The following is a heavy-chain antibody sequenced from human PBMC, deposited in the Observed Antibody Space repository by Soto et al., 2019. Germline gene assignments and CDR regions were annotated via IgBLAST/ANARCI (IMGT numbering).Heavy chain of an antibody. Sequence: GGSLRLSCAASGFTFSSYWMHWVRQAPGKGLVWVSRINSDGSSTSYADSVKGRFTISRDNAKNTLYLQMNSLRAEDTAVYYCAGKRGYSYDPFDTWGQGTLVTVSS. CDR1: GFTFSSYW. J-gene: IGHJ5*02. CDR2: INSDGSST. V-gene: IGHV3-74*01. CDR3: AGKRGYSYDPFDT. D-gene: IGHD5-18*01.